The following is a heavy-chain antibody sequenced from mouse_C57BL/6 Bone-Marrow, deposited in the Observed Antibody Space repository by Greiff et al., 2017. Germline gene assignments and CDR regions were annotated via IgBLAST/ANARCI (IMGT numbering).Heavy chain of an antibody. D-gene: IGHD1-1*01. CDR1: GYTFTSYG. CDR3: ARWGGSYYFDY. CDR2: IYPRSGNT. V-gene: IGHV1-81*01. Sequence: QVQLQQSGAELARPGASVKLSCKASGYTFTSYGISWVKQRTGQGLEWIGEIYPRSGNTYYNEKFKGKATLTADKSSSTAYLELRSLTSEDSAVYFCARWGGSYYFDYWGQGTTLTVSS. J-gene: IGHJ2*01.